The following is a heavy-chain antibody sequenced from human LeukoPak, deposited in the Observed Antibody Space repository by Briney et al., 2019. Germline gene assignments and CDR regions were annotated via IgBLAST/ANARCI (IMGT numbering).Heavy chain of an antibody. CDR2: ISYDRSNK. V-gene: IGHV3-30*18. Sequence: GGSLRLSCAASGFTFSSYGMHWVRQAPGKGLEWVAVISYDRSNKYYADSVKGRFTISRDNSKNTLYLQMNSLRAEDTAVYYCAKEGKTRNWNYSQAKPVYWGQGTLVTVSS. CDR1: GFTFSSYG. CDR3: AKEGKTRNWNYSQAKPVY. J-gene: IGHJ4*02. D-gene: IGHD1-7*01.